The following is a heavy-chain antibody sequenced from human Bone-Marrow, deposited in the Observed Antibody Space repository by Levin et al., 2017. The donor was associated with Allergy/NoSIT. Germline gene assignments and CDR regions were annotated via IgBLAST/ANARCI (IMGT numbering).Heavy chain of an antibody. D-gene: IGHD2-21*02. CDR1: GFTFSSYG. Sequence: GGSLRLSCAASGFTFSSYGMHWVRQAPGKGLEWVAVIWYDGSNKYYADSVKGRFTISRDNSKNTLYLQMNSLRAEDTAVYYCAREGMVVTAMMDVWGQGTTVTVSS. CDR2: IWYDGSNK. CDR3: AREGMVVTAMMDV. V-gene: IGHV3-33*01. J-gene: IGHJ6*02.